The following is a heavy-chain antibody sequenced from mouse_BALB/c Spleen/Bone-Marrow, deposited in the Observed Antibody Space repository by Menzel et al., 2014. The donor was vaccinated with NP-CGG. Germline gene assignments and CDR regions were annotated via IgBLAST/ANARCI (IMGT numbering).Heavy chain of an antibody. CDR2: IWAGGST. CDR1: GFSLTSYG. J-gene: IGHJ3*01. V-gene: IGHV2-9*02. D-gene: IGHD2-4*01. CDR3: AREGSTMITTPFAY. Sequence: QVQLQQSGPGLVAPSQSLSITCTVSGFSLTSYGVHWVRQPPGKGLERLGVIWAGGSTNYNSALMSRLSISKDNSKSQVFLKMNSLQTDDTAMYYCAREGSTMITTPFAYWGQGTLVTVSA.